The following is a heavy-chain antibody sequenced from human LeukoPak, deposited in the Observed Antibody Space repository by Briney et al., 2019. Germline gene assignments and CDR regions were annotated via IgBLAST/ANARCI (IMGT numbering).Heavy chain of an antibody. Sequence: PGGSLRPSCAASGFTFSSYWMSWVRQAAGKWLEWVANIKQDGSEKYYAGSVKGRFTISRDNAKNSLYLQMNSLRAEDTAVYYCARDRVSFCGGDCYSGSYYYMDVWGKGTTVTVSS. D-gene: IGHD2-21*02. CDR2: IKQDGSEK. V-gene: IGHV3-7*01. J-gene: IGHJ6*03. CDR3: ARDRVSFCGGDCYSGSYYYMDV. CDR1: GFTFSSYW.